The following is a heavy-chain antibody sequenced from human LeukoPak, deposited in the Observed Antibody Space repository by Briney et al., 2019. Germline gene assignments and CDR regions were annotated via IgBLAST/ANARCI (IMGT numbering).Heavy chain of an antibody. CDR1: GGSFSGYY. D-gene: IGHD2-21*02. J-gene: IGHJ4*02. CDR3: ARGTAYCGGDCYRRPFDY. V-gene: IGHV4-34*01. Sequence: KSSETLSLTCAVYGGSFSGYYWSWIRQPPGKGLEWIGETNHSGSTNYNPSLKSRVTISVDTSKNQFSLKLSSVAAADTAVYYCARGTAYCGGDCYRRPFDYWGQGTLVTVSS. CDR2: TNHSGST.